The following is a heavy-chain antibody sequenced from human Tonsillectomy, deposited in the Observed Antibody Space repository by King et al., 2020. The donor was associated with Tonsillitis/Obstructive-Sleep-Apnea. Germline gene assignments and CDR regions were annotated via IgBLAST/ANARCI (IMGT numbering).Heavy chain of an antibody. J-gene: IGHJ6*03. Sequence: VQLQQWGAGLLKPSETLSLTCAVYGGSFSGYHWSWIRQPPGKGLEWIGEINHSGGSNYNTSLKSRVTISVDTSKNQFSLKLSSVTAADTAVDYCARVDIRGYYYMDVWGKGTTVTVSS. CDR2: INHSGGS. V-gene: IGHV4-34*01. D-gene: IGHD3-3*02. CDR1: GGSFSGYH. CDR3: ARVDIRGYYYMDV.